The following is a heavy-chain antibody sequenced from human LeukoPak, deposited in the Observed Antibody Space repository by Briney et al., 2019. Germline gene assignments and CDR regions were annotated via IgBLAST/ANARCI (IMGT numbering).Heavy chain of an antibody. CDR1: GFTFSNYP. V-gene: IGHV3-64*04. D-gene: IGHD6-19*01. Sequence: GGSLRLSCSASGFTFSNYPMHWVRQAPGKGLEYVSAISTNGGSTYYADSVKGRFTISRDNSKNTLYLQMNSLRAEDTAVYYCATPRGIAVAGTADYWGQGTLATVSS. J-gene: IGHJ4*02. CDR3: ATPRGIAVAGTADY. CDR2: ISTNGGST.